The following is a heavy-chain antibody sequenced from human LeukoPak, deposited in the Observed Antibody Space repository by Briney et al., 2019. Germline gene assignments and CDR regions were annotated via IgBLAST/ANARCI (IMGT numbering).Heavy chain of an antibody. D-gene: IGHD5-12*01. J-gene: IGHJ4*02. CDR1: GSTFSSYG. Sequence: GGSLRLSCAASGSTFSSYGMHWVRQAPGKGLEWVAVIWYDGSNKYYADSVKGRFTISRDNSKNTLYLQMNSLRAEDTAVYYCAKDLRGGYSGYDFFDYWGQGTLVTVSS. CDR2: IWYDGSNK. CDR3: AKDLRGGYSGYDFFDY. V-gene: IGHV3-30*02.